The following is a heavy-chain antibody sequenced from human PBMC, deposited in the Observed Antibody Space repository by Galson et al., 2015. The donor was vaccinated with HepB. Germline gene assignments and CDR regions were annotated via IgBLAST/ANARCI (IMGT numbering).Heavy chain of an antibody. V-gene: IGHV3-33*03. CDR1: GFTFRTYG. CDR2: IWYDGSNK. CDR3: ASLSGYDDSGDY. J-gene: IGHJ4*02. Sequence: SLRLSCAASGFTFRTYGMHWVRQAPGKGLEWVAVIWYDGSNKYYADSVKGRFTISRDNSKNTLYLQMNSLRAEDTAVYYCASLSGYDDSGDYWGQGTLVTVSS. D-gene: IGHD5-12*01.